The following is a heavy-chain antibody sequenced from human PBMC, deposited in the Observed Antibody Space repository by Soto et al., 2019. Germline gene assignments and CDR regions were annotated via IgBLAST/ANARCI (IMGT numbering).Heavy chain of an antibody. V-gene: IGHV1-69*01. Sequence: QVQVVQSGVEVRRPESSVKVSCKASGDTFKNCVISWVRQAPGQGLEWMGGIIPLFGTTDFAQRFQGRLTITTDESTTTAYMELSRLRSEDTATYYCVAELGFGKLSVVWGQGTTVIVSS. J-gene: IGHJ6*02. CDR1: GDTFKNCV. CDR2: IIPLFGTT. CDR3: VAELGFGKLSVV. D-gene: IGHD3-10*01.